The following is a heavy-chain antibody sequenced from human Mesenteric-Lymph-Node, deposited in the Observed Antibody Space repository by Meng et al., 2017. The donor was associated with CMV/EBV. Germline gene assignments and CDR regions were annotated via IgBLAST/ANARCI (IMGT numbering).Heavy chain of an antibody. CDR3: ARVRIREFEDFYYSMDV. J-gene: IGHJ6*02. V-gene: IGHV1-2*02. CDR2: INPKSGGT. CDR1: GYTFTGYY. D-gene: IGHD3-10*01. Sequence: ASVKVSCKASGYTFTGYYMHWVRQAPGQGLEWMGWINPKSGGTNYAQKFQGRVTMTRDTSISTAYMELRRLRSDDTAVYYCARVRIREFEDFYYSMDVWGQGTTVTVSS.